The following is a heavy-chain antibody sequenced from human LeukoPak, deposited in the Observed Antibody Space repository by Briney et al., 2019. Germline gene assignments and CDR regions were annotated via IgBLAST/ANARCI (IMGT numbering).Heavy chain of an antibody. CDR2: ISSSSSSI. J-gene: IGHJ6*03. CDR1: GFTFSSYS. CDR3: ARDCATIGYCTNGVCYRGYYYYYYMDV. Sequence: GGSLRLSCAASGFTFSSYSMNWARQAPGKWLEWVSSISSSSSSIHYAASVKGRFTISRDNAKNSLYLQMNSLRAEDTAVYYCARDCATIGYCTNGVCYRGYYYYYYMDVWGKGTTVTVSS. D-gene: IGHD2-8*01. V-gene: IGHV3-48*04.